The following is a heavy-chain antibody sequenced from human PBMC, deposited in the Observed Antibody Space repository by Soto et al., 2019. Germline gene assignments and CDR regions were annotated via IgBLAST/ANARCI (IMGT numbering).Heavy chain of an antibody. CDR3: ARANWYSEY. D-gene: IGHD7-27*01. V-gene: IGHV4-59*11. J-gene: IGHJ4*02. CDR2: IYYTGST. Sequence: QVHLQESGPGLVKPSETLSLTCTVSGGSINNHYWSWIRQPPGKGLEWIGYIYYTGSTNYNPSLKIRVTMSVDTAKNQCCLHLTSLTAADTAIYYCARANWYSEYWGQGTLVTVSS. CDR1: GGSINNHY.